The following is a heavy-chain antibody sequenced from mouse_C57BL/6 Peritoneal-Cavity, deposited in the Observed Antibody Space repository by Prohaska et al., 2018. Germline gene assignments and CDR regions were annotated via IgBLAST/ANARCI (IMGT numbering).Heavy chain of an antibody. Sequence: SCKASGYTFTSYWITWVKQRSGHGLEWIGDIYPGSGSTNYNEKFNSKATLTVDTSCSTAYMQLSSLTSEDSAVYYCARRIYYGSYWYFDVWGTGNTVTVSS. CDR2: IYPGSGST. CDR3: ARRIYYGSYWYFDV. J-gene: IGHJ1*03. CDR1: GYTFTSYW. D-gene: IGHD1-1*01. V-gene: IGHV1-55*01.